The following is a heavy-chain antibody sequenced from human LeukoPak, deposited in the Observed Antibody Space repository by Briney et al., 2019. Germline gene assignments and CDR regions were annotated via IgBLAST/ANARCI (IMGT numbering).Heavy chain of an antibody. D-gene: IGHD2-2*01. Sequence: SETLSLTCTVSGGSINNYYWSWIRQPPGKGLEWIGSVHSSGTTDYNPSLKSRLTISVDTSKNRFSLKLTSVTAADTAVYYCARGLLCSSTSCYAMGGWFDPWGQGTLVTVSS. CDR2: VHSSGTT. CDR3: ARGLLCSSTSCYAMGGWFDP. CDR1: GGSINNYY. V-gene: IGHV4-59*01. J-gene: IGHJ5*02.